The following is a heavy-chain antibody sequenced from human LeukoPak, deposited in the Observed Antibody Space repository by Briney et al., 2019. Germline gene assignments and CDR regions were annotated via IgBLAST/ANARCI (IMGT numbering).Heavy chain of an antibody. V-gene: IGHV4-39*07. J-gene: IGHJ5*02. D-gene: IGHD1-26*01. Sequence: NPSETLSLTCTVSGGSISSSSYYWGWIRQPPGKGLEWIGSIYYSGSTYYNPSLKSRVTISVDTSKNQFSLNLSSVTAAGTAVYYCVFQGIAYGDYVTIVGNWFDPWGQGTLVTVSS. CDR3: VFQGIAYGDYVTIVGNWFDP. CDR1: GGSISSSSYY. CDR2: IYYSGST.